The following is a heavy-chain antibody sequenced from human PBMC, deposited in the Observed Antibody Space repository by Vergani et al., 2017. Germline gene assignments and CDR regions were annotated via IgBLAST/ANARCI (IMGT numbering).Heavy chain of an antibody. Sequence: EVQLLESGGGLVQPGGSLRLSCAASGFTFSSYAMSWVRQAPGKGLEWVSAISGSGGSTYYADSVKGRFTISRDNSKNTLYLQMNSLRAEDTAVYYCAMDVWNYYYGMYVWGQGTTVTVSS. J-gene: IGHJ6*02. CDR2: ISGSGGST. CDR3: AMDVWNYYYGMYV. D-gene: IGHD3-3*01. V-gene: IGHV3-23*01. CDR1: GFTFSSYA.